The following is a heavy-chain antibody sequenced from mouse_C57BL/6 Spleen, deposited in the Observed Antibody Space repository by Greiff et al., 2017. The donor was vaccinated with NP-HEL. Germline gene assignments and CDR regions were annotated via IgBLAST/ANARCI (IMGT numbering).Heavy chain of an antibody. CDR1: GYTFTSYW. J-gene: IGHJ2*01. CDR2: IDPSDSYT. CDR3: ARSEGITTGGY. V-gene: IGHV1-69*01. D-gene: IGHD1-1*01. Sequence: VQLQQPGAELVMPGASVKLSCKASGYTFTSYWMHWVKQRPGQGLEWIGEIDPSDSYTNYNQKFKGKSTLTVDKSSSTAYMQLSSLTSEDSAVYYCARSEGITTGGYWGQGTTLTVSS.